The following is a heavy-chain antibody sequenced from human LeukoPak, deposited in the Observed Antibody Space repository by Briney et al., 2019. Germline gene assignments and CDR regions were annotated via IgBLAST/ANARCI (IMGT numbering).Heavy chain of an antibody. CDR3: ASPFLIN. J-gene: IGHJ4*02. CDR2: VSYDGST. V-gene: IGHV4-39*01. D-gene: IGHD2/OR15-2a*01. Sequence: SETLSLTCTVSGASFRSGDYYWAWIRQPPGKGLEWIGSVSYDGSTYYNPSLKSRLTQSVDTSSNQFSLNLSSATAADTAVYYCASPFLINWGQGTLVTVSS. CDR1: GASFRSGDYY.